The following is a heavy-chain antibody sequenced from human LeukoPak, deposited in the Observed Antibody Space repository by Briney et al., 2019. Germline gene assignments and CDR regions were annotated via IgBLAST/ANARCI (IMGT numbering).Heavy chain of an antibody. D-gene: IGHD6-13*01. V-gene: IGHV1-69*06. J-gene: IGHJ4*02. CDR1: GGTFSSYA. CDR2: IIPIFGTA. CDR3: ARRAAAGPEFDY. Sequence: ASVKVSCKASGGTFSSYAISWVRQAPGQGGEWMGGIIPIFGTANYAQKFQGRVTITADKSTSTAYMELSSLRSEDTAVYYCARRAAAGPEFDYWGQGTLVTVSS.